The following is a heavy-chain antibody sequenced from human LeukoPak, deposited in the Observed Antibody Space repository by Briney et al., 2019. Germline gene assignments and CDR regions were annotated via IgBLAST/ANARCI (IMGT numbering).Heavy chain of an antibody. V-gene: IGHV3-9*01. CDR2: ISWNSGSI. Sequence: PGGSLRLSCAASGFTFDDYAMHWVRQAPGKGLEWVSGISWNSGSIGYADSVKGRFTISRDNAKNSLYLQMNSLRAEDTAVYYCARGETSSGWYYFDYWGQGTLVTVSS. CDR3: ARGETSSGWYYFDY. J-gene: IGHJ4*02. CDR1: GFTFDDYA. D-gene: IGHD6-19*01.